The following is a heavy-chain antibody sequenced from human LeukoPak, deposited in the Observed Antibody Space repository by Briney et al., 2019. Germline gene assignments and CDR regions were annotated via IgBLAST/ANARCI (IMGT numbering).Heavy chain of an antibody. CDR1: GYTFTSYY. CDR3: AKGEPQWHEAFDI. J-gene: IGHJ3*02. CDR2: INPGGGST. Sequence: ASVKVSCKASGYTFTSYYMHWVRQAPGQGLEWMGIINPGGGSTTYAQKFQDRVTMTRDTSTSTVYMELSSLRSDDTAVYYCAKGEPQWHEAFDIWGQGTMVTVSS. V-gene: IGHV1-46*01. D-gene: IGHD6-19*01.